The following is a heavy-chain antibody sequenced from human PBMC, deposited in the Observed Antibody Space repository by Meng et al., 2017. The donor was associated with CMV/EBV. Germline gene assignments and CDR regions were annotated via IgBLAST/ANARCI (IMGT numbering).Heavy chain of an antibody. CDR2: IYYSGST. D-gene: IGHD1-14*01. CDR1: GGSISSGDYY. Sequence: VQLQESGPGLVKPSQTLSPTCTVFGGSISSGDYYWSWIRQPPGKGLEWIGYIYYSGSTYYNPSLKSRVTISVDTSKNQFSLKLSSVTAADTAVYYCARVTSRVAGAFDYWGQGTLVTVSS. V-gene: IGHV4-30-4*08. CDR3: ARVTSRVAGAFDY. J-gene: IGHJ4*02.